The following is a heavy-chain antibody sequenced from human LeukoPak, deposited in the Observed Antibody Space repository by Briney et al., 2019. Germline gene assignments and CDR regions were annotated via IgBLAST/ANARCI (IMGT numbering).Heavy chain of an antibody. CDR1: GYTITSYD. D-gene: IGHD3-22*01. Sequence: ASVKVSCKASGYTITSYDINWVRQATGQGLEWMGWMNPNSGNTGYAQKFQGRVTMTRNTSISTAYMELSSLRSEDTAVYYCARGRRNYYDSSGYSDAFDIWGQGTMVTVSS. J-gene: IGHJ3*02. V-gene: IGHV1-8*01. CDR2: MNPNSGNT. CDR3: ARGRRNYYDSSGYSDAFDI.